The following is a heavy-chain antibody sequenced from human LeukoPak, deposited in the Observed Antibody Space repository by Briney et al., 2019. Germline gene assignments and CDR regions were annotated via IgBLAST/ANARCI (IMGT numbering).Heavy chain of an antibody. Sequence: GGSLRLSCAASGFTFSSYAMSWVRQAPGKGLEWVSGITSGGSTYKVDSVKGRFTISRDNSKNTLYPQMNSLRAEDTAVYYCAKEASRGFDIWGQGTMVTVSS. D-gene: IGHD6-6*01. V-gene: IGHV3-23*01. CDR1: GFTFSSYA. J-gene: IGHJ3*02. CDR2: ITSGGST. CDR3: AKEASRGFDI.